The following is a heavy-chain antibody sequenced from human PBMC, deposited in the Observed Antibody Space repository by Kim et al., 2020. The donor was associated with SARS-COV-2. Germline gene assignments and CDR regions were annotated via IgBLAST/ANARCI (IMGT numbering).Heavy chain of an antibody. CDR2: IIPIFGTA. Sequence: SVKVSCKASGGTFSSYAISWVRQAPGQGLEWMGGIIPIFGTANYAQKFQGRVTITADESTSTAYMELSSLRSEDTAVYYCARGLRLGELSSLWREPLDYWGQGTLVTVSS. CDR3: ARGLRLGELSSLWREPLDY. J-gene: IGHJ4*02. D-gene: IGHD3-16*02. V-gene: IGHV1-69*13. CDR1: GGTFSSYA.